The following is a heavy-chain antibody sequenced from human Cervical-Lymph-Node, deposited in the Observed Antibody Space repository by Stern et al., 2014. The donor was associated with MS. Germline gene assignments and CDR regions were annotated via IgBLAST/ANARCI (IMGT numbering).Heavy chain of an antibody. Sequence: VQLVESGPGLVKPSETLSLTCTVSGGAVSAYYWTWIRQRPGKGLGWIGYISDTGTPKSNPYLHSRVSIPLDTSQNQVALRLRSVTAADTAVYYCARDPSTTASDWFFDLWGRGSLVTVSS. CDR1: GGAVSAYY. D-gene: IGHD2-21*02. J-gene: IGHJ2*01. CDR2: ISDTGTP. CDR3: ARDPSTTASDWFFDL. V-gene: IGHV4-59*02.